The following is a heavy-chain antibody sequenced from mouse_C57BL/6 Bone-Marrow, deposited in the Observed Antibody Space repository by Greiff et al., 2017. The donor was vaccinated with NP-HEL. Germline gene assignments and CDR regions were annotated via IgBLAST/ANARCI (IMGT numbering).Heavy chain of an antibody. CDR1: GFTFSSYA. CDR2: ISDGGSYT. CDR3: ARDERSGFAY. Sequence: EVKLMESGGGLVKPGGSLKLSCAASGFTFSSYAMSWVRQTPEKRLEWVATISDGGSYTYYPDNVKGRFTISRDNAKNNLYPQMSHLKSEDTAMYYCARDERSGFAYWGQGTLVTVSA. D-gene: IGHD3-2*02. V-gene: IGHV5-4*01. J-gene: IGHJ3*01.